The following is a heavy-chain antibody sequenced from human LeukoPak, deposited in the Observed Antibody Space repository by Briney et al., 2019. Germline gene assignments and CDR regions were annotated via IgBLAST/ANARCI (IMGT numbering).Heavy chain of an antibody. CDR3: ARAYSRPRGYYYYGMDV. J-gene: IGHJ6*02. CDR1: GYTFTSYD. V-gene: IGHV1-8*01. Sequence: ASVKVSCKASGYTFTSYDINWVRQATGQGLEWMGWMNPNCGNTGYAQKFQGRVTMTRNTSISTAYMELSSLRSEDTAVYYCARAYSRPRGYYYYGMDVWGQGTTVTVSS. CDR2: MNPNCGNT. D-gene: IGHD4-11*01.